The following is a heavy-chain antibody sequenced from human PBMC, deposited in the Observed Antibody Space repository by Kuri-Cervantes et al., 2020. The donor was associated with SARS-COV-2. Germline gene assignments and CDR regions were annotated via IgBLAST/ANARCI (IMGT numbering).Heavy chain of an antibody. CDR2: IRSKANSYAT. CDR3: SRSTVTSPLYGMDV. CDR1: GFTFSGSA. Sequence: GESLKISCAAFGFTFSGSAMHWVRQASGKGLEWVGRIRSKANSYATAYAASVKGRFTISRDDSMNTAYLQMNSLKTEDTAVYYCSRSTVTSPLYGMDVWGQGTTVTVSS. J-gene: IGHJ6*02. V-gene: IGHV3-73*01. D-gene: IGHD4-17*01.